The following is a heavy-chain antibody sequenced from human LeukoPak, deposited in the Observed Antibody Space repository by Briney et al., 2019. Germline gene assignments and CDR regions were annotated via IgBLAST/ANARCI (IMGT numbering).Heavy chain of an antibody. CDR1: GFTFSSYS. CDR2: ISYDGSNK. CDR3: AKDLYDFWSGLTDY. Sequence: GGSLRLSCAASGFTFSSYSMNWVRQAPGKGLEWVAVISYDGSNKYYADSVKGRFTISRDNSKNTLYLQMNSLRAEDTAVYYCAKDLYDFWSGLTDYWGQGTLVTVSS. J-gene: IGHJ4*02. D-gene: IGHD3-3*01. V-gene: IGHV3-30*18.